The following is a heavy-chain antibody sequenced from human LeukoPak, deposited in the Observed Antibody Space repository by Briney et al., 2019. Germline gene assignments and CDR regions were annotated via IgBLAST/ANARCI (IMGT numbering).Heavy chain of an antibody. CDR2: IDDGGST. Sequence: SETLSLTCGVSGVSFSGYFWNGIRQPPGKGLGGIGEIDDGGSTNYNSPLKSRVNISLDTSKNQFSLKLSSVTAADTAMYYCARALSDTVIVVVSTKRRNWFDPWGQGTLVTVSS. CDR3: ARALSDTVIVVVSTKRRNWFDP. D-gene: IGHD2-15*01. V-gene: IGHV4-34*01. CDR1: GVSFSGYF. J-gene: IGHJ5*02.